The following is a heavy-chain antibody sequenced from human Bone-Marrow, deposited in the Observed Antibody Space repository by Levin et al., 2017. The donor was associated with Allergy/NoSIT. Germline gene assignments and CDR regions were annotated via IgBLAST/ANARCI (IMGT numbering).Heavy chain of an antibody. J-gene: IGHJ4*02. CDR1: GLTFSTYG. CDR3: SAKTFDY. V-gene: IGHV3-30*03. Sequence: PGGSLRLSCEASGLTFSTYGMLWVRQAPGKGLEWVALISSDENSKFYVDSVKGRFTISRDNSKNTLYLQMNSLRLEDTAVYYCSAKTFDYWGQGTLVTVSS. CDR2: ISSDENSK.